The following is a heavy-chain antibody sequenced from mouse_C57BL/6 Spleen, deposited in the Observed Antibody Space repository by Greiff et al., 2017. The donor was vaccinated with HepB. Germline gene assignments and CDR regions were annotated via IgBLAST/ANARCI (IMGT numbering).Heavy chain of an antibody. V-gene: IGHV1-64*01. CDR1: GYTFTSYW. Sequence: QVHVKQPGAELVKPGASVKLSCKASGYTFTSYWMHWVKQRPGQGLEWIGMIHPNSGSTNYNEKFKSKATLTVDKSSSTAYMQLSSLTSEDSAVYYCARFLITTVVATRYFDVWGTGTTVTVSS. CDR3: ARFLITTVVATRYFDV. J-gene: IGHJ1*03. CDR2: IHPNSGST. D-gene: IGHD1-1*01.